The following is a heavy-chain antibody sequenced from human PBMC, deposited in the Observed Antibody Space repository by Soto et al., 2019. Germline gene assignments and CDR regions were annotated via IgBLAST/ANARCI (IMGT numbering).Heavy chain of an antibody. D-gene: IGHD6-13*01. J-gene: IGHJ6*02. CDR2: IIPIFGTA. V-gene: IGHV1-69*06. Sequence: SVKVSCKASGGTFSSYAISWVRQAPGQGLEWMGGIIPIFGTANYAQKFQGRVTITADKSTSTAYMELSSLRSEDTAVYYCARDRFTGYSSSWYHYGMDVWGQGTTVTVSS. CDR1: GGTFSSYA. CDR3: ARDRFTGYSSSWYHYGMDV.